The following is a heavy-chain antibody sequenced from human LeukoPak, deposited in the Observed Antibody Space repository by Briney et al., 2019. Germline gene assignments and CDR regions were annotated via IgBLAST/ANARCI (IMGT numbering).Heavy chain of an antibody. CDR1: GGSISSGGYY. Sequence: SETLSLTCAVSGGSISSGGYYWSWIRQPAGKGLEWIGRIYTSGSTNYNPSLKSRVTISVDTSKNQFSLKLSSVTAADTAVYYCARWKNSMDYYYMDVWGKGTTVTVSS. CDR3: ARWKNSMDYYYMDV. V-gene: IGHV4-61*02. D-gene: IGHD1/OR15-1a*01. J-gene: IGHJ6*03. CDR2: IYTSGST.